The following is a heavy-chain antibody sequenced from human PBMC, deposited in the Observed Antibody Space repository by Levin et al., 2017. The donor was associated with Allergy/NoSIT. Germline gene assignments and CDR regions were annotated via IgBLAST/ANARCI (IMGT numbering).Heavy chain of an antibody. Sequence: ASVKVSCKASGYTFTSYGISWVRQAPGQGLEWMGWISAYNGNTNYAQKLQGRVTMTTDTSTSTAYMELRSLRSDDTAVYYCVSDYYGSGSYVYWGQGTLVTVSS. CDR3: VSDYYGSGSYVY. D-gene: IGHD3-10*01. J-gene: IGHJ4*02. V-gene: IGHV1-18*01. CDR1: GYTFTSYG. CDR2: ISAYNGNT.